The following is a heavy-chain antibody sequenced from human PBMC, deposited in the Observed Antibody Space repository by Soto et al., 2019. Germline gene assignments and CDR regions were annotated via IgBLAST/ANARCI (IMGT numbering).Heavy chain of an antibody. CDR1: GFSFRTAW. V-gene: IGHV3-15*07. D-gene: IGHD2-21*02. CDR2: IKSKNYGATT. CDR3: TADLRGDDWSIP. Sequence: EVQLVESGGGLVSRGGSLRLSCAASGFSFRTAWMNWVRQAPGKGLEWVGRIKSKNYGATTDYPAPVKGRFTISRDDSRNTLYLEMNTLRTEDTAIYYCTADLRGDDWSIPWGQGTLVTVSS. J-gene: IGHJ5*02.